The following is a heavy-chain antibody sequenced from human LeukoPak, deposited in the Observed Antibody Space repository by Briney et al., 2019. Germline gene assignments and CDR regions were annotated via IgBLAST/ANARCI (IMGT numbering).Heavy chain of an antibody. J-gene: IGHJ4*02. D-gene: IGHD3-22*01. V-gene: IGHV4-59*12. CDR2: IYYSGST. Sequence: SETLSLTCTVSGGSISSYYWSWIRQPPGKGLEWIGYIYYSGSTNYNPSLKSRVTISVDTSKNQFSLKLSSVRAADTAVYYCARERTLFPGDSSGYFDYWGQGILVTVSS. CDR1: GGSISSYY. CDR3: ARERTLFPGDSSGYFDY.